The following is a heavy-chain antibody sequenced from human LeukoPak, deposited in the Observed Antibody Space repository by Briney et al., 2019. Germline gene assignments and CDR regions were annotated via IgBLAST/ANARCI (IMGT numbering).Heavy chain of an antibody. CDR1: GITFTSNW. CDR3: SPIGAGY. V-gene: IGHV3-74*01. D-gene: IGHD4/OR15-4a*01. CDR2: IRSDGSST. J-gene: IGHJ4*02. Sequence: GGSLRLSCVASGITFTSNWHWVRQAPGKGLVWVSLIRSDGSSTSYADSVKGRFTISRDSAKNTLYLQMNSLRVEDTAVYYCSPIGAGYWGQGTLVTVSS.